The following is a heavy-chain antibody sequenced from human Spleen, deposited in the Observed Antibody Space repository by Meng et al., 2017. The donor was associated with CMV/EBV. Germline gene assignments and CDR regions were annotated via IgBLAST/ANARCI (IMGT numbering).Heavy chain of an antibody. CDR2: INYRGST. J-gene: IGHJ6*02. V-gene: IGHV4-59*01. CDR3: ARDGCSSASCYQDYYYGVDV. CDR1: GDSISSYY. D-gene: IGHD2-2*01. Sequence: GSLRLSCTVSGDSISSYYWSWIRQPPGKGLEWIGYINYRGSTNYNPSLKSRVTISLDTSKNQFSLKVRSVTAADTAVYYCARDGCSSASCYQDYYYGVDVWGRGTTVTVSS.